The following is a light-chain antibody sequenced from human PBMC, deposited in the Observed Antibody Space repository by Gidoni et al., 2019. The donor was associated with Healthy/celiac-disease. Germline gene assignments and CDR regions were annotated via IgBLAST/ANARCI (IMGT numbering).Light chain of an antibody. J-gene: IGLJ2*01. V-gene: IGLV2-18*02. CDR2: EVS. CDR3: SSYTSSSTHVV. CDR1: SSDAGRSNR. Sequence: QSALTQPPSVSGSPGQSVTISCTGTSSDAGRSNRVSWYQQPPGTAPKLMIYEVSNRPSGVPDRFSGSKSRTTASLTISGLQAEDEADYYCSSYTSSSTHVVFGGGTKLTVL.